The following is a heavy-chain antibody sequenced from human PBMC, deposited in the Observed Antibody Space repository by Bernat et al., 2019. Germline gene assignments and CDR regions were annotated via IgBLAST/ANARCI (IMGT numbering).Heavy chain of an antibody. CDR3: ARAHRPVVILGGYYFDY. CDR2: ISYDGSNK. D-gene: IGHD3-16*01. Sequence: QVQLVESGGGVVQPGRSLRLSCAASGFTFSSYAMHWVRQAPGKGLEWVAVISYDGSNKYYADSVKGRFTISRDNSKNTLYLQMNSLRAEDTAVYYCARAHRPVVILGGYYFDYWGQGTLVTVSS. CDR1: GFTFSSYA. J-gene: IGHJ4*02. V-gene: IGHV3-30-3*01.